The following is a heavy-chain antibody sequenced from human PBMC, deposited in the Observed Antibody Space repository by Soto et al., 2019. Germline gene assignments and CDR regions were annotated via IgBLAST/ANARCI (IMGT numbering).Heavy chain of an antibody. V-gene: IGHV4-59*12. D-gene: IGHD3-22*01. Sequence: SETLSLTCTVSGVSISSYYSGWIRQPPGKGLDRIGYVYYSGNNSYNTAPKSRVTIAVDTAKNHVSPSLTSVTAADTAVYYWARLSACYYVYAFDLWGQGTMVTVSS. CDR2: VYYSGNN. CDR1: GVSISSYY. CDR3: ARLSACYYVYAFDL. J-gene: IGHJ3*01.